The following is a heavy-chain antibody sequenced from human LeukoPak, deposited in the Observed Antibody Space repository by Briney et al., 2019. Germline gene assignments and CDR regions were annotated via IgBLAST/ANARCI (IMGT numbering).Heavy chain of an antibody. J-gene: IGHJ4*02. V-gene: IGHV3-23*01. CDR3: AKDIERWLQSLFDY. D-gene: IGHD5-24*01. CDR2: ITGSGDST. CDR1: GFTFSSFA. Sequence: PGGSLRLSCAAPGFTFSSFAMTWVRQAPGKGLEWVSTITGSGDSTYYADSVKGRFTISRDNSRNTLYLQMNSLRAEDTAAYYCAKDIERWLQSLFDYWGQGTLVTVSS.